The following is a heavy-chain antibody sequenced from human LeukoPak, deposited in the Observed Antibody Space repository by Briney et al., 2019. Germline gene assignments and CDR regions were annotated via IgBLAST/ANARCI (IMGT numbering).Heavy chain of an antibody. CDR3: ARGPYSYDSSGAFDI. V-gene: IGHV4-61*02. CDR1: GDSISSGDYY. D-gene: IGHD3-22*01. Sequence: PSETLSLTCTVSGDSISSGDYYWSWIRQPAGKGLEWIGRIPSSGSTNYNPSLKSRVTISVDTSKNQFSLKLSSVTAADTAVYFCARGPYSYDSSGAFDIWGQGTMVTVPS. J-gene: IGHJ3*02. CDR2: IPSSGST.